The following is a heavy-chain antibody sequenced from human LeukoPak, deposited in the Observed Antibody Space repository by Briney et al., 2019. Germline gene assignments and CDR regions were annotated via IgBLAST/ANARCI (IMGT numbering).Heavy chain of an antibody. CDR3: AIYSYASK. Sequence: TGGSLRLSCAASGFTVSNNYMSWVRQAPGKGLEWVSVIYSGGSTYYAGSVKGRFTISRDNSKNTLYLQMNSLRVEDTAVYYCAIYSYASKWGQGTLVTVSS. V-gene: IGHV3-66*01. CDR2: IYSGGST. D-gene: IGHD3-16*01. CDR1: GFTVSNNY. J-gene: IGHJ1*01.